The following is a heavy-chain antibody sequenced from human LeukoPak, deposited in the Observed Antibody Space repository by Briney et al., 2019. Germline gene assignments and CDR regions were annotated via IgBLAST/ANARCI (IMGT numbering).Heavy chain of an antibody. D-gene: IGHD6-19*01. CDR1: GFTFSSYE. CDR2: ISSRGSTI. Sequence: GGSLRLSCAASGFTFSSYEMNWVRQAPGKGLEWVSYISSRGSTIYYADSVKGRFTISRDNAKNSLHLQMNSLRAEDTAVYYCAGGLGWLADKWGQGTLVTVPS. V-gene: IGHV3-48*03. J-gene: IGHJ4*02. CDR3: AGGLGWLADK.